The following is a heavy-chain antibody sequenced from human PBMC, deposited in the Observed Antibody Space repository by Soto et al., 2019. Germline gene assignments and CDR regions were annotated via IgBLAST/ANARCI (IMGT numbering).Heavy chain of an antibody. Sequence: GPEVKKPGASVKVSCKASGYTFSTYGITWVRQAPGQGLEWMGWINPSSGETNYAQNFQGRVTVTTDTSVTTAYLELRNLRSDDPAAYYCARDWYPRFDPWGQGTLVTVSS. CDR2: INPSSGET. CDR3: ARDWYPRFDP. J-gene: IGHJ5*02. CDR1: GYTFSTYG. D-gene: IGHD6-13*01. V-gene: IGHV1-18*01.